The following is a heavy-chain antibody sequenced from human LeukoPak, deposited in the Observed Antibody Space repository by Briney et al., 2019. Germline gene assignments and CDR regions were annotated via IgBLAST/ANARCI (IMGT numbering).Heavy chain of an antibody. CDR2: IYYSGST. J-gene: IGHJ4*02. CDR1: GGSISSYY. Sequence: PSETLSLTCTVSGGSISSYYWSWIRQPPGKGLEWIGYIYYSGSTNYNPSLKSRVTISVDTSKNQFSLKLSSVAAADTAVYYCARFGGYSYGYTPGFDSWGQGTLVSVSS. CDR3: ARFGGYSYGYTPGFDS. D-gene: IGHD5-18*01. V-gene: IGHV4-59*01.